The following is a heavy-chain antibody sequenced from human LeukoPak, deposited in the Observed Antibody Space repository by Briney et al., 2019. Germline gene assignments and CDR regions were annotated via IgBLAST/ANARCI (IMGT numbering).Heavy chain of an antibody. V-gene: IGHV3-30*04. J-gene: IGHJ3*02. CDR3: ARASSSWYIGAFDI. Sequence: GRSLRLSCAASGFTFSSYAMHWVRQAPGKGLEWVAVISYDGSNKYYADSVKGRFTISRDNSKNTLYLQMNSLRAEDTAVYYCARASSSWYIGAFDIWGQGTMVTVSS. CDR1: GFTFSSYA. D-gene: IGHD6-13*01. CDR2: ISYDGSNK.